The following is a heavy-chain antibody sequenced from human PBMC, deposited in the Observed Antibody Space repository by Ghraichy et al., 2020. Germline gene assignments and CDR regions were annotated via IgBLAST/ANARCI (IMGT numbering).Heavy chain of an antibody. V-gene: IGHV3-21*01. CDR2: ISSSSSYI. D-gene: IGHD6-13*01. J-gene: IGHJ6*02. CDR3: ARDQPAGRYYYYGMDV. CDR1: GFTFSSYS. Sequence: GGSLRLSCAASGFTFSSYSMNWVRQAPGKGLEWVSSISSSSSYIYYADSVKGRFTISRDNAKNSLYLQMNSLRAEDTAVYYCARDQPAGRYYYYGMDVWGQGTTVTVSS.